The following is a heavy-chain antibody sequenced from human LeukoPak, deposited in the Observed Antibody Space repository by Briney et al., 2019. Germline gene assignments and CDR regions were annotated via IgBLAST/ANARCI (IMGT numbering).Heavy chain of an antibody. V-gene: IGHV3-33*08. Sequence: TGGSLRLSCAASGFTFSSYGMHWVREAPGKGLEWVALIWYDGSNKYYVDSVKGRFTISRDNSKSTLYLQMTSLRADDTAVYYCARDYGGTVTNPGGFDYWGQGTLVNVSS. D-gene: IGHD4-17*01. CDR2: IWYDGSNK. J-gene: IGHJ4*02. CDR1: GFTFSSYG. CDR3: ARDYGGTVTNPGGFDY.